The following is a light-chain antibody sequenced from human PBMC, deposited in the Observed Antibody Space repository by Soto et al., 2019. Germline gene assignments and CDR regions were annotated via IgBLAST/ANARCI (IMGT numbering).Light chain of an antibody. J-gene: IGLJ2*01. CDR1: SSDVGTYDY. CDR2: DVS. CDR3: SSYTISSAVI. Sequence: QSALTQPASVSGSPGQSITISCTGTSSDVGTYDYVSWYQQHPGKAPKVIIYDVSNRPSGVSNRFSGSKSGNTASLTISGLQAEDEADYYCSSYTISSAVIYGGGTKLTVL. V-gene: IGLV2-14*03.